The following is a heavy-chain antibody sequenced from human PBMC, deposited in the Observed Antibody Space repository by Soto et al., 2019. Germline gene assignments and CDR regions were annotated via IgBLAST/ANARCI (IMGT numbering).Heavy chain of an antibody. CDR1: GGTFSSYA. Sequence: SVKFSCKASGGTFSSYAISWVRQAPGQGLEWMGGIIPIFGTANYAQKFQGRVTITADESTSTAYMELSSLRSEDTAVYYCARQDVVVVAVDYYYYGMDVWGQGTTVTVSS. D-gene: IGHD2-15*01. CDR3: ARQDVVVVAVDYYYYGMDV. J-gene: IGHJ6*02. V-gene: IGHV1-69*13. CDR2: IIPIFGTA.